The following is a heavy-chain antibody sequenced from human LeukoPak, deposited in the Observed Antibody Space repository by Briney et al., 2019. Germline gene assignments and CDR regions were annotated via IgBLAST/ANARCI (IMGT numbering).Heavy chain of an antibody. CDR3: AKVSAAGTPRY. J-gene: IGHJ4*02. V-gene: IGHV3-23*01. CDR2: ISGSGDTT. D-gene: IGHD6-13*01. Sequence: GGSLRLSCAASGFTFSSYAMNWVRQAPGKGLEWVSFISGSGDTTYYADSVKGRFTISRDSSKNTLYLQMNSLRAEDTAVYYCAKVSAAGTPRYWGQGTLVTVSS. CDR1: GFTFSSYA.